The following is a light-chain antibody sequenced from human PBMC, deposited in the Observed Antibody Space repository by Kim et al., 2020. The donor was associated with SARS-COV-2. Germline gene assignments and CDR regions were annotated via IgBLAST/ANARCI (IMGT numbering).Light chain of an antibody. CDR2: KAS. V-gene: IGKV1-5*03. CDR1: QNISDW. J-gene: IGKJ1*01. CDR3: QQDNSYPWT. Sequence: DIQMTQSPSTLSASVGQRVAISCRASQNISDWLAWYQQKPGKAPKLLIYKASSLQSGVPSRFSGSGSGTEFTVAIDSLQPDDFATYYCQQDNSYPWTFGQGTKVDIK.